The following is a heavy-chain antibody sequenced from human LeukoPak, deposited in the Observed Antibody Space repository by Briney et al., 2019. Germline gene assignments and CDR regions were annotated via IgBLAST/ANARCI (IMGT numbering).Heavy chain of an antibody. CDR3: ARSSGTGTFSC. CDR1: GASISTYY. V-gene: IGHV4-39*02. J-gene: IGHJ4*02. CDR2: VYYGRSP. D-gene: IGHD6-25*01. Sequence: SETLSLTCSVSGASISTYYWAWIRQPPGKGLEWIGSVYYGRSPYFNPSLESRATISVDTSKNHFSLKMSSVTAADTAVYYCARSSGTGTFSCWGQGTLVTVSS.